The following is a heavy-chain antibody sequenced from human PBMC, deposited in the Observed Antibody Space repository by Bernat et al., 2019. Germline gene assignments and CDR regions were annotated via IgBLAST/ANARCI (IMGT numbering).Heavy chain of an antibody. V-gene: IGHV3-30-3*01. CDR2: ISYDGSTK. CDR3: AKHDYGDQYYFDY. Sequence: QVQLVESGRGVVQPGRSLRLSCAASGFTFSNYAMHWVRQAPGKGLEWVAVISYDGSTKYYAGSVKGRFTISRDNSKNTVWLQMNSLRGEDTAVDYCAKHDYGDQYYFDYWGQGTLVTVSS. D-gene: IGHD4/OR15-4a*01. J-gene: IGHJ4*02. CDR1: GFTFSNYA.